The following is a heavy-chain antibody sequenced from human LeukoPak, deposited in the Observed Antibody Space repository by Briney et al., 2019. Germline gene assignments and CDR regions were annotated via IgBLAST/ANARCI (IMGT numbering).Heavy chain of an antibody. J-gene: IGHJ4*02. CDR2: ISPTGSTT. V-gene: IGHV3-74*01. Sequence: GGPLRLSCIASGLTFSGHWMHWARQLPGQGLVWVSRISPTGSTTSYADSVKGRFTVSRDNAKNTLYLQVNNLRAEDTAVYYCARGPNSNWSGLDFWGQGTLLTVSS. D-gene: IGHD6-6*01. CDR3: ARGPNSNWSGLDF. CDR1: GLTFSGHW.